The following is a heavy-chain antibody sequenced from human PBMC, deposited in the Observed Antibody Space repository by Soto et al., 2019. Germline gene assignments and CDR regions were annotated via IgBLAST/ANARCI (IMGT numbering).Heavy chain of an antibody. CDR3: ARGISYYYDSSGYYYWNY. CDR1: GYTFTGYY. D-gene: IGHD3-22*01. J-gene: IGHJ4*02. CDR2: INPNSGGT. V-gene: IGHV1-2*02. Sequence: GASVKVSCKASGYTFTGYYMHWVRQAPGQGLEWMGWINPNSGGTNYAQKSQGRVTMTRDTSISTAYMELSRLRSDDTAVYYCARGISYYYDSSGYYYWNYWGQGTLVTVSS.